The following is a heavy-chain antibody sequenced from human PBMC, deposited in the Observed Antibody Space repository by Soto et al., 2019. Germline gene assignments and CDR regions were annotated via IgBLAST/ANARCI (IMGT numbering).Heavy chain of an antibody. Sequence: PGGSLRLSCAASGFTFSSYAMSWVRQAPGKGLEWVSGIRGSGGRTDYADSVKGRFTISKDNSKNTLYLQMNSLRAEDTAVYYCAKDLPYFDSWGQGALVTVSS. J-gene: IGHJ4*02. V-gene: IGHV3-23*01. CDR2: IRGSGGRT. CDR3: AKDLPYFDS. CDR1: GFTFSSYA.